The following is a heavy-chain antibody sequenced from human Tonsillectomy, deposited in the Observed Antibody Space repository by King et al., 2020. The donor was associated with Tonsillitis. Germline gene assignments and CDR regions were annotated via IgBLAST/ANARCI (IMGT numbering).Heavy chain of an antibody. CDR2: ISHSGST. Sequence: QVQLQQWGAGLLKPSETLSLTCAVYGGSFSGYYWSWIRQPPGEGLEWIGEISHSGSTNYNPSLKSRVTISEDASKNQFSLRLTSLTAADTAVYYCATVESSGSFDYWGQGTPVTVSS. V-gene: IGHV4-34*01. CDR1: GGSFSGYY. D-gene: IGHD6-6*01. J-gene: IGHJ4*02. CDR3: ATVESSGSFDY.